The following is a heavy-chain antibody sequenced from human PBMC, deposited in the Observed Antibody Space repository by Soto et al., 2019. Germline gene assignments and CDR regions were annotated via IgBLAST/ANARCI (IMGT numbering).Heavy chain of an antibody. J-gene: IGHJ4*02. Sequence: QITLKESGPALVKPTQTLTVTCTFSGFSLTTSAAGVGWIRQTPGKALEWLAVIFGHGNEKYSPSLKNRLTVTKDTSKNHVVLTMTNMDPLDTATYYCAHMSYSGIYYFDSWGQGTLVTVSS. D-gene: IGHD1-26*01. V-gene: IGHV2-5*01. CDR3: AHMSYSGIYYFDS. CDR1: GFSLTTSAAG. CDR2: IFGHGNE.